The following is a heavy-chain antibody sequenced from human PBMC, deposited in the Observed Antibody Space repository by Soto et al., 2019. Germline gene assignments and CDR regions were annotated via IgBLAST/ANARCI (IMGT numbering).Heavy chain of an antibody. Sequence: ASVKVSCKASGYTFTVYYMHWVRQAPGQGLEWMGWINPNSGGTNYAQKFQGWVTMTRDTSISTAYMELSRLRSDDTAVYYCAGGTRITYWYFDLWGCRTLVIVFS. CDR1: GYTFTVYY. CDR3: AGGTRITYWYFDL. CDR2: INPNSGGT. D-gene: IGHD3-16*01. J-gene: IGHJ2*01. V-gene: IGHV1-2*04.